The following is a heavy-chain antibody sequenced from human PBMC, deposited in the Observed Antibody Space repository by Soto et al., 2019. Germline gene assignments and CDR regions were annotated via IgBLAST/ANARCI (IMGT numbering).Heavy chain of an antibody. CDR2: ISWDGGST. Sequence: GRSLRLSCAASGFTFDDYTMHWVRQAPGKGLEWVSLISWDGGSTYYADSVKGRFTISRDNSKNSLYLQMNSLRTEDTALYYCAKGGYSSGPFDYWGQGTLVTVSS. CDR3: AKGGYSSGPFDY. D-gene: IGHD6-19*01. CDR1: GFTFDDYT. V-gene: IGHV3-43*01. J-gene: IGHJ4*02.